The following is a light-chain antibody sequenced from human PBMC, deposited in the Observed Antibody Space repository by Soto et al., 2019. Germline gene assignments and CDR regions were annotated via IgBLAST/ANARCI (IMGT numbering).Light chain of an antibody. CDR1: QDISNY. CDR3: QQYDNLLFT. CDR2: DAS. J-gene: IGKJ3*01. V-gene: IGKV1-33*01. Sequence: DIQMTQSPSSLSASVGDRVTITCQASQDISNYLNWYQQKPGKAPKLLIYDASNLETGVPSRFSGSGSGTEFTFNISSLQPEDIATYYCQQYDNLLFTFGPGTKVDIK.